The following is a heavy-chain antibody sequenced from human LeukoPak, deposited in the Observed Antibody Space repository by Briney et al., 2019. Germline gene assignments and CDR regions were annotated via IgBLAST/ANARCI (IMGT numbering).Heavy chain of an antibody. Sequence: PSETLSLTCTVSGGSISSYYWSWIRQPPGKGLEWIGEINHSGSTNYNPSLKSRVTISVDTSKNQFSLKLSSVTAADTAVYYCARVTPPGLFDYWGQGTLVTVSS. D-gene: IGHD2-15*01. CDR2: INHSGST. V-gene: IGHV4-34*01. CDR1: GGSISSYY. J-gene: IGHJ4*02. CDR3: ARVTPPGLFDY.